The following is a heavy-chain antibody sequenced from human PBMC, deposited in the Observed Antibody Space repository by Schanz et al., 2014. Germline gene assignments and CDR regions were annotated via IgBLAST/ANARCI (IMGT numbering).Heavy chain of an antibody. Sequence: QVQLVQSGTEAKKPGASVKVSCKASGYTFTNFYIHWVRQAPGQGLEWLGWMNPNSGNPGFAQKFRGTVTMTRNTSMSTAYIELHILTSEDTAVYYCARGRTFDYWGQGTLVTVSS. CDR2: MNPNSGNP. CDR3: ARGRTFDY. J-gene: IGHJ4*02. CDR1: GYTFTNFY. V-gene: IGHV1-8*02.